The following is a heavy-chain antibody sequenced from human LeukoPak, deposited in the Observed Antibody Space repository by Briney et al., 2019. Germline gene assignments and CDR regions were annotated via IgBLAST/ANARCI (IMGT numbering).Heavy chain of an antibody. J-gene: IGHJ6*02. V-gene: IGHV4-34*01. Sequence: PSETLSLTCAVYGGSFSGYYWSWIRQPPGKGLEWIGEINHSGSTNYNPSLKSRVTISVDTSKNQFSLKLSSVTAADTAVYYCARGAWFGTGYYYYGMDVWGQGTTVTVSS. CDR1: GGSFSGYY. CDR3: ARGAWFGTGYYYYGMDV. CDR2: INHSGST. D-gene: IGHD3-10*01.